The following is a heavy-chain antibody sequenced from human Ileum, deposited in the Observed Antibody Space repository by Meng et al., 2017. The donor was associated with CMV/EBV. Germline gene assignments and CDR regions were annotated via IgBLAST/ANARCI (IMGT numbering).Heavy chain of an antibody. J-gene: IGHJ4*02. Sequence: GESLKIPCAASGFTFRSYAMTRVRQAPGKGPEWVSLIGASGGNTYHEDSVKARFTISRDNSKNTLYLRMNTRRAENTAVYLCAKGGGMAARLFDYWGQGTLVTVSS. V-gene: IGHV3-23*01. CDR3: AKGGGMAARLFDY. D-gene: IGHD6-6*01. CDR2: IGASGGNT. CDR1: GFTFRSYA.